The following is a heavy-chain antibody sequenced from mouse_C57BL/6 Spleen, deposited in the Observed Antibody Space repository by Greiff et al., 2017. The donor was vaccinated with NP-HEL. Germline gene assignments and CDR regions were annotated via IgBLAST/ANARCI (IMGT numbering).Heavy chain of an antibody. V-gene: IGHV1-50*01. J-gene: IGHJ2*01. CDR3: ARITTVVARNFDY. D-gene: IGHD1-1*01. CDR1: GYTFTSYW. CDR2: IDPSDSYT. Sequence: QVQLQQSGAELVKPGASVKLSCKASGYTFTSYWMQWVKQRPGQGLEWIGEIDPSDSYTNYNQKFKGKATLTVDTSSSTAYMQLSSLTSEDSAVYYCARITTVVARNFDYWGQGTTLTVSS.